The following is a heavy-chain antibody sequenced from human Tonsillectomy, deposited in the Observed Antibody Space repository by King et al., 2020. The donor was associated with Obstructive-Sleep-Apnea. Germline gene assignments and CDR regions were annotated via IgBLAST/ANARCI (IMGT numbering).Heavy chain of an antibody. D-gene: IGHD4-23*01. CDR1: GFTFSSYN. Sequence: VQLVQSGGGLVKPGESLRLSCAASGFTFSSYNINWVRQAPGKGLEWVSSISSSSSYIFYADSVKGRFTISRDNAKHSLYLQMNSLRAEDTAVYYCARDASDGGSTLESWGQGTLVTVSS. J-gene: IGHJ5*02. CDR2: ISSSSSYI. CDR3: ARDASDGGSTLES. V-gene: IGHV3-21*01.